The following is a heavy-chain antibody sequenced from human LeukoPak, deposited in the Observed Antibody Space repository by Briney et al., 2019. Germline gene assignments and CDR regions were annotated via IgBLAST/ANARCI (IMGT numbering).Heavy chain of an antibody. CDR3: ARVGYSSGWFRQ. V-gene: IGHV3-33*01. CDR1: GFTFSSYG. J-gene: IGHJ4*02. Sequence: GGSLRLSCAASGFTFSSYGMHWGRQAPGKGLEWVAVIWYDGSNKYYADSVKGRFTISRDNSKNTLYLQMNSLRAEDTAVYYFARVGYSSGWFRQWGQGTLVTVSS. D-gene: IGHD6-19*01. CDR2: IWYDGSNK.